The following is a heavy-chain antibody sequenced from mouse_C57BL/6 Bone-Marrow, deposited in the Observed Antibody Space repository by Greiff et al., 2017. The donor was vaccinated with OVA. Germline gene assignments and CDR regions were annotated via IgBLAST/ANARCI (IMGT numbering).Heavy chain of an antibody. CDR2: ISDGGSYT. CDR1: GFTFSSYA. V-gene: IGHV5-4*01. D-gene: IGHD1-1*01. Sequence: EVQRVESGGGLVKPGGSLKLSCAASGFTFSSYAMSWVRQTPEKRLEWVATISDGGSYTYYPDNVKGRFTISRDNAKNNLYLQMSHLKSEDTAMYYCARDRITTVVPYYFDYWGQGTTLTVSS. J-gene: IGHJ2*01. CDR3: ARDRITTVVPYYFDY.